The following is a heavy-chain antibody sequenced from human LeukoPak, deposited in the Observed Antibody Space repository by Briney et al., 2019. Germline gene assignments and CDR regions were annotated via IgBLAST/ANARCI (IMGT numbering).Heavy chain of an antibody. D-gene: IGHD5-18*01. CDR3: ARANGYGLLDC. J-gene: IGHJ4*02. CDR1: GGSFSGYY. CDR2: INHSGST. V-gene: IGHV4-34*01. Sequence: SETLSLTCAVYGGSFSGYYWSWIRQPPGKGLEWIGEINHSGSTNYNPSLKSRVTISADTSKNQFSLKLSSVTAADTAVYYCARANGYGLLDCWGQGTLVTVSS.